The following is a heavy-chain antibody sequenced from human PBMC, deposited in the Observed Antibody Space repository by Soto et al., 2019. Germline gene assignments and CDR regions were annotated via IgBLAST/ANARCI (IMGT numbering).Heavy chain of an antibody. D-gene: IGHD4-4*01. J-gene: IGHJ4*02. Sequence: QITLKESGPTLVRPTRSLTLTCTFSGFSLTTSGVGVGWIRQPPGKALEWLALIYWNDDKRYSPSLRTRLAIAKDTSKNQVVLTMTNMNPVDTATYFCARSPPYSNYVDYWGQGALVTVSS. CDR2: IYWNDDK. V-gene: IGHV2-5*01. CDR3: ARSPPYSNYVDY. CDR1: GFSLTTSGVG.